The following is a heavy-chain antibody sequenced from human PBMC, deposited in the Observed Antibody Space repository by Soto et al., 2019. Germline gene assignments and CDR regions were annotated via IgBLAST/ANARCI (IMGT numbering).Heavy chain of an antibody. Sequence: GGSLRLSCAASGFTFSTYVISWVRQAPGKGLEWVSAIRSSGDYTYYVDSVKGRFSISRDNSKNTLFLQMNSLRAEDTAVYYCAKNRSPRGSGPNYFDYWGQGTLVTVSS. D-gene: IGHD6-19*01. J-gene: IGHJ4*01. CDR3: AKNRSPRGSGPNYFDY. CDR1: GFTFSTYV. V-gene: IGHV3-23*01. CDR2: IRSSGDYT.